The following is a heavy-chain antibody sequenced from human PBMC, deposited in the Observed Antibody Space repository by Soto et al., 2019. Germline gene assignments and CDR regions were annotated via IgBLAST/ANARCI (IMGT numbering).Heavy chain of an antibody. V-gene: IGHV4-31*03. D-gene: IGHD3-10*01. CDR2: IYYSGST. CDR1: GGSISSGGYY. CDR3: ARTLEFGEFIFDY. Sequence: PSETLSLTCPVSGGSISSGGYYWSWIRQHPGKGLEWIGYIYYSGSTYYNPSLKSRVTISVDTSKNQFSLKLSSVTAADTAVYYCARTLEFGEFIFDYWGQGTLVTVSS. J-gene: IGHJ4*02.